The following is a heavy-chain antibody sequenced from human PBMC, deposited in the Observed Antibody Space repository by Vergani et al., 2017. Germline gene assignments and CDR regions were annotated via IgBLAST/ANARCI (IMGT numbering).Heavy chain of an antibody. CDR3: ARLSYDTTPYLQGGYDC. CDR2: ISARYPST. D-gene: IGHD3-22*01. V-gene: IGHV3-23*01. CDR1: GFTFSACP. Sequence: EVQLMESGGGLVQPGGSLRLSCAASGFTFSACPMTWVRQAPGKGLEWVSAISARYPSTYYADSVKGRFTISRDNSKNMLYLRMNSLRAEDTAVYYCARLSYDTTPYLQGGYDCWGQGTLVSVSS. J-gene: IGHJ4*02.